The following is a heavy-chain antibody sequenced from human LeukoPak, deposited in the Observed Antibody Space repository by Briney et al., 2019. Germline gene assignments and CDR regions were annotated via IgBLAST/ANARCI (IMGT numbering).Heavy chain of an antibody. CDR2: INSSGST. CDR1: GGSISSYY. V-gene: IGHV4-4*07. CDR3: ARMNPPA. J-gene: IGHJ5*02. Sequence: SETLSLTCSVSGGSISSYYWSWIRQPAGKGLEWIGRINSSGSTDYNPSLKSRVTISVDTSKNQFSLKLTSVTAGDTAVYYCARMNPPAWGQGNLVTVSS. D-gene: IGHD1-14*01.